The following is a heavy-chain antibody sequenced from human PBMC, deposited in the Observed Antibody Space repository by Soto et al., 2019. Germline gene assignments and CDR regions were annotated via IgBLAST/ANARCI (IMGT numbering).Heavy chain of an antibody. CDR1: GGTFSSYA. J-gene: IGHJ6*02. CDR3: ARVGDYSNLGGYYYYGMDV. V-gene: IGHV1-69*12. D-gene: IGHD4-4*01. Sequence: QVQLVQSGAEVKKPGSSVKVSCKASGGTFSSYAISWVRQAPGQGLEWMGGIIPIFGTANYAQKFQGRVTITADESTSTAYMELSSLRSEDTAVYYCARVGDYSNLGGYYYYGMDVWGQGTTVTVSS. CDR2: IIPIFGTA.